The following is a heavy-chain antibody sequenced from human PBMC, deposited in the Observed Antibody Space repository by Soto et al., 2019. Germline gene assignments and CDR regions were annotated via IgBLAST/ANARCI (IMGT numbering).Heavy chain of an antibody. Sequence: SETLSLTCAVYGGSFSGSYWSWIRQPPGKGLEWIGEINHSGSTNYNPSLKSRVTISVDTSKNQFSLKLSSVTAADTAVYYCARGEECYDCWSGYYQSCYFDYWGQGTLVTVSS. V-gene: IGHV4-34*01. CDR2: INHSGST. CDR3: ARGEECYDCWSGYYQSCYFDY. J-gene: IGHJ4*02. CDR1: GGSFSGSY. D-gene: IGHD3-3*01.